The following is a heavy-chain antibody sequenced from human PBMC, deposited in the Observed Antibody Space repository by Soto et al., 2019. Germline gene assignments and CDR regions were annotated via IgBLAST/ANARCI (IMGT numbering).Heavy chain of an antibody. CDR2: ISAYNGNT. CDR1: GYTFTSYG. V-gene: IGHV1-18*04. D-gene: IGHD3-3*01. J-gene: IGHJ4*02. CDR3: ARAGYDFWSGYYVDFDY. Sequence: ASVKVSCKASGYTFTSYGISWVRQAPGQGLEWMGWISAYNGNTNYAQQLQGRVTMTTDTSTSTAYMELRSLRSDDTAVYYCARAGYDFWSGYYVDFDYWGQGTLVTVSS.